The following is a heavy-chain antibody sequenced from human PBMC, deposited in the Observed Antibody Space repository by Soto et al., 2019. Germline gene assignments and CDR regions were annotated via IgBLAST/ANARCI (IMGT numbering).Heavy chain of an antibody. CDR2: IILIFGTA. D-gene: IGHD2-21*02. J-gene: IGHJ6*02. V-gene: IGHV1-69*13. CDR3: ARLGPSDLSRYYYYGMDV. Sequence: SVKVSCKASGGTFSSYAISWVRQAPGQGLEWMGGIILIFGTANYAQKFQGRVTITADESTSTAYMELSSLRSEDTAVYYFARLGPSDLSRYYYYGMDVWGQGTTVTVSS. CDR1: GGTFSSYA.